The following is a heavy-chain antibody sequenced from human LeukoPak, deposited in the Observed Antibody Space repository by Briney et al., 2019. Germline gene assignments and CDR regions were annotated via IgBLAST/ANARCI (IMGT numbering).Heavy chain of an antibody. CDR3: AREQWLEPLDY. CDR2: TYYSGST. J-gene: IGHJ4*02. D-gene: IGHD6-19*01. CDR1: GGSISSSSYY. V-gene: IGHV4-39*01. Sequence: SETLSLTCTVSGGSISSSSYYWGWIRQPPGKGLEWIGSTYYSGSTYYNPSLKSRVTISVDTSKNQFSLKLSSVTAADTAVYYCAREQWLEPLDYWGQGTMVTVSS.